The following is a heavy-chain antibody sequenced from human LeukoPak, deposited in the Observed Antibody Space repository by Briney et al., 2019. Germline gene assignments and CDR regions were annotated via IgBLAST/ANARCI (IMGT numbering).Heavy chain of an antibody. D-gene: IGHD3-9*01. V-gene: IGHV3-53*01. CDR3: ARWTYYDILTGYPGLEGLDY. J-gene: IGHJ4*02. CDR2: IYSGGST. Sequence: GGSLRLSCAASGFTVSSNYMSWVRQAPGKGLEWVSVIYSGGSTYYADSVKGRFTISRDNSKNTLYLQMNSLRAEDTAVYYCARWTYYDILTGYPGLEGLDYWGQGTLVTVSS. CDR1: GFTVSSNY.